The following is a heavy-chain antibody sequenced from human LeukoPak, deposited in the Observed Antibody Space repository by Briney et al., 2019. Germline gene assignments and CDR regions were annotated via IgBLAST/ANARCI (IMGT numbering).Heavy chain of an antibody. CDR3: AKDISYSGGVVASFDY. D-gene: IGHD2-21*01. CDR1: GFTFSSYW. V-gene: IGHV3-7*03. CDR2: IKQDGSEK. Sequence: GGSLRLSCAASGFTFSSYWMSWVRQAPGKGLEWVANIKQDGSEKYYVDSVKGRFTISRDNAKNSLYLQMNSLRAEDTALYYCAKDISYSGGVVASFDYWGQGTLVTVSS. J-gene: IGHJ4*02.